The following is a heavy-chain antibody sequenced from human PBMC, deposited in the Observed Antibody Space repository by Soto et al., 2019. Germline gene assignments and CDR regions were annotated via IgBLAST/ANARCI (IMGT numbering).Heavy chain of an antibody. Sequence: QVQLVESGGGVVQPGRSLRLSCAASGFTFSSYAMHWVRQAPGKGLEWVALISYDGSNKYYADSVKGRFTISRDNSKNTLYLQMDSLRAEDTAVYYCAREPYNTWPFDYWGQGTLVTVSS. CDR1: GFTFSSYA. CDR3: AREPYNTWPFDY. CDR2: ISYDGSNK. J-gene: IGHJ4*02. D-gene: IGHD1-20*01. V-gene: IGHV3-30-3*01.